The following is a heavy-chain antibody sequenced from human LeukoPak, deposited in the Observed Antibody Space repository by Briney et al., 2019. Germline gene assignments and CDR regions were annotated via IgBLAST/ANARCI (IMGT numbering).Heavy chain of an antibody. CDR1: GYTFTSYG. CDR3: AKDTIFGVVIMKFLDY. CDR2: ISAYNGNT. V-gene: IGHV1-18*01. J-gene: IGHJ4*02. D-gene: IGHD3-3*01. Sequence: GASVKVSCKASGYTFTSYGISWVRQAPGQGLEWMGWISAYNGNTNYAQKLQGRVTMTTDTSTSTAYMELRSLRSDDTAVYYCAKDTIFGVVIMKFLDYWGQGTLVTVSS.